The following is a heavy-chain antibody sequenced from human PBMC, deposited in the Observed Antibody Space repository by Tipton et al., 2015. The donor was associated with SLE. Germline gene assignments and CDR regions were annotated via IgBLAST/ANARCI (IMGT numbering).Heavy chain of an antibody. CDR2: IYYSGST. D-gene: IGHD1-26*01. Sequence: TLSLTCTVSDDSFSTYYWSWIRQPPGGGLAWIGYIYYSGSTNYNPSLKSRVTISVDTSKNQFSLNLSSVTAADTAIYYCARVGYSGTSPYYYYYMDVWGKGTTVTVSS. V-gene: IGHV4-59*01. CDR1: DDSFSTYY. J-gene: IGHJ6*03. CDR3: ARVGYSGTSPYYYYYMDV.